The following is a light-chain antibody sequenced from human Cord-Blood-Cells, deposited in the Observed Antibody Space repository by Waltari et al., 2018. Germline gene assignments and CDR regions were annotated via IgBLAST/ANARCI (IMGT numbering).Light chain of an antibody. CDR2: AAA. V-gene: IGKV1-39*01. Sequence: DIQMTQSPSSLPASVGDRDTITCRASQSISSYLNWYQQKPGQDPKLLIYAAASLQSGVPSRFSGSGSRTDFTLTISRLQPEDLAPYYCQQSYKTPRTFGPVTKVEIK. CDR3: QQSYKTPRT. J-gene: IGKJ1*01. CDR1: QSISSY.